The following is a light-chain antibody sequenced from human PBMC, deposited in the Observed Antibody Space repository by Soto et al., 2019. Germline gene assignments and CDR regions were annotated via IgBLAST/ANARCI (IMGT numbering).Light chain of an antibody. CDR2: AAS. V-gene: IGKV3-20*01. Sequence: EIVLTQSPGTLSLSPGERATLSCRASQSVSSSYLAWYQQKPGQAPRLIIYAASSRATGIPDRCSGSGSGTDFTLTISTLEPEDFAVYYCQQYGSSPITFGQGTRLEIK. CDR3: QQYGSSPIT. J-gene: IGKJ5*01. CDR1: QSVSSSY.